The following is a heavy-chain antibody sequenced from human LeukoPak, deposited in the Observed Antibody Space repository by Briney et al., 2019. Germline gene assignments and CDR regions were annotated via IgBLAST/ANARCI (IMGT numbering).Heavy chain of an antibody. CDR1: GGSISSYY. D-gene: IGHD3-10*01. Sequence: PSETLSLTCTVSGGSISSYYWSWNRQPAGKELEWIGRIHTSGSTNYNPSLKSRVTISVHKSKNQFSLKLSSVTAADTAVYYCARGITMVRGGFYFDYWGQGTLVTVSS. V-gene: IGHV4-4*07. CDR3: ARGITMVRGGFYFDY. J-gene: IGHJ4*02. CDR2: IHTSGST.